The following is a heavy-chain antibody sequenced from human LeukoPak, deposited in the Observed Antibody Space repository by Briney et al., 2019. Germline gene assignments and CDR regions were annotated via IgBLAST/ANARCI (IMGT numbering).Heavy chain of an antibody. CDR3: ARGRYSYGSLFDY. V-gene: IGHV4-59*08. Sequence: GSLRLSCAASGFTFSSYAMSWIRQPPGKGLEWIGYIYYSGSTNYNPSLKSRVTISVDTSKNQFSLKLSSVTAADTAVYYCARGRYSYGSLFDYWGQGTLVTVSS. D-gene: IGHD5-18*01. J-gene: IGHJ4*02. CDR2: IYYSGST. CDR1: GFTFSSYA.